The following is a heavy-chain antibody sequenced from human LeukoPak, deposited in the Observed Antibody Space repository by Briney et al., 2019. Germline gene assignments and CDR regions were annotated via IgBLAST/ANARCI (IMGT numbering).Heavy chain of an antibody. CDR1: GFTFSTYW. CDR2: IGPDGSST. CDR3: TRTTGQRCFDC. J-gene: IGHJ4*02. D-gene: IGHD4-11*01. V-gene: IGHV3-74*01. Sequence: GGSLRLSCAASGFTFSTYWMHWVRQVPGKGLVWVSRIGPDGSSTTYADYVKGRFTISRDNAKNTLFLQLNSLSAEDTAVYYCTRTTGQRCFDCWGQGTQVTVSS.